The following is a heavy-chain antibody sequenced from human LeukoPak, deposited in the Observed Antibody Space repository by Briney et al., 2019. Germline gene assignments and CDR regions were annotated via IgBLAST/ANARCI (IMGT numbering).Heavy chain of an antibody. V-gene: IGHV4-59*01. CDR3: AKYSTGYDLDY. CDR1: GGSISSYY. J-gene: IGHJ4*02. CDR2: IYYTGNS. D-gene: IGHD3-22*01. Sequence: PSETLSLTCTVSGGSISSYYWSWLRQPPGKGLEWIGYIYYTGNSNYNPSLKSRVTMSVDTSKNQFSLKLSSVTAADTAVYYCAKYSTGYDLDYWGQGTLVTVSS.